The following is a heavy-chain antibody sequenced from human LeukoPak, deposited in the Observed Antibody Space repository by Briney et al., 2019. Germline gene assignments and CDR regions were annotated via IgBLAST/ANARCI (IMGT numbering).Heavy chain of an antibody. CDR3: SRDSHSTGLDS. J-gene: IGHJ4*02. CDR1: GYSFSNYG. CDR2: ISPYNGNT. Sequence: GVSVKVSCKASGYSFSNYGVSWVRQAPGQGLEWMGWISPYNGNTNYAQKLQGRVIVTTDTSTNTAYMELRSLRSDDTAVYYCSRDSHSTGLDSWGQGTLVTVSS. V-gene: IGHV1-18*01. D-gene: IGHD6-25*01.